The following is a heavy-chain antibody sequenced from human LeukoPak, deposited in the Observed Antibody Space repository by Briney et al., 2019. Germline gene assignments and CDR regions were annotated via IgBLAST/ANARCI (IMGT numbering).Heavy chain of an antibody. J-gene: IGHJ5*02. Sequence: GGSLRLSCAASGFTFSSYAMGWVRQPPGKGLGWVSSISSGGGSTYYADSVKGRYTISRDNSKNTLYLQMNSLRAEDAAVYYCVKDRTGNYVAWFDPWGQGTLVTVSA. V-gene: IGHV3-23*01. CDR3: VKDRTGNYVAWFDP. CDR1: GFTFSSYA. CDR2: ISSGGGST. D-gene: IGHD4-11*01.